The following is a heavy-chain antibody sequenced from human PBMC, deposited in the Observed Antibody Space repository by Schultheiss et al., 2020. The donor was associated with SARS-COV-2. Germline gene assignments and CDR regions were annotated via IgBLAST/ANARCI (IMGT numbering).Heavy chain of an antibody. J-gene: IGHJ3*02. CDR2: ISAYNGNT. Sequence: ASVKVSCKASGYTFTSYGISWVRQAPGQGLEWMGWISAYNGNTNYAQKFQGRVTMTRDTSISTAYMELSRLRSDDTAVYYCARARTILGAFDIWGQGTMVTVSS. CDR3: ARARTILGAFDI. V-gene: IGHV1-18*01. D-gene: IGHD3-3*01. CDR1: GYTFTSYG.